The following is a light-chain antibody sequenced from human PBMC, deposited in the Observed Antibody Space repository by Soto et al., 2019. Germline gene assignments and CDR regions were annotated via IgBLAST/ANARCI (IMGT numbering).Light chain of an antibody. CDR3: QSYDSSLSGLWV. CDR2: GNT. V-gene: IGLV1-40*01. CDR1: NSNIGAGYD. J-gene: IGLJ3*02. Sequence: QLVLTQPPSGSGAPGQRVTMSCTGSNSNIGAGYDVHWYQQFPGTAPRLVIYGNTNRPSGVPDRFSGSKSGTSASLAITGLQAEDEAEYYCQSYDSSLSGLWVFGGGTKLTVL.